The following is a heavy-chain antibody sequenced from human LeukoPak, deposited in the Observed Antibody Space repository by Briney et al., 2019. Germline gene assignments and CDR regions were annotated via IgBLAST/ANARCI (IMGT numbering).Heavy chain of an antibody. D-gene: IGHD3-16*01. J-gene: IGHJ4*02. CDR2: ISSSSSTI. Sequence: GGSLRLSCAASGFTFSSYSMNWLRQAPGKGLECVSYISSSSSTIYNADSVKGRFTISRDNAKNSLYLQMHSLRAEDTPSYYCAREGDVNLRFNYWGEEPLVTVS. CDR1: GFTFSSYS. V-gene: IGHV3-48*01. CDR3: AREGDVNLRFNY.